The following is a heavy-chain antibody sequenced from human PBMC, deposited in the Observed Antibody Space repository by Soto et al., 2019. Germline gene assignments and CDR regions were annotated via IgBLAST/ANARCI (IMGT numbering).Heavy chain of an antibody. V-gene: IGHV4-31*03. Sequence: ASETLSLTCTVSGGSISSGGYYWSWIRQHPGKGLEWIGYIYYSGSTYYNPSLKSRVTISVDTSKNQFSLKLSSVTAADTAVYYCARGHSIYSNPLDYWGQGTLVTVSS. CDR3: ARGHSIYSNPLDY. D-gene: IGHD4-4*01. J-gene: IGHJ4*02. CDR1: GGSISSGGYY. CDR2: IYYSGST.